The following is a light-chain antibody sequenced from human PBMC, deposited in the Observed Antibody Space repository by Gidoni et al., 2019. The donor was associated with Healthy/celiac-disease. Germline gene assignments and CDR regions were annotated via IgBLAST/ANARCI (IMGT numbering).Light chain of an antibody. CDR2: GAS. CDR1: QSVSSSY. Sequence: VLTQSPGTLSLSPGERATLSCRASQSVSSSYLAWYQQKPGQAPRLLIYGASSRATGIPDRFSGSGSGTDCTITISRLEPEDFAVYYCQQYGSAAETFGQGTKVEIK. V-gene: IGKV3-20*01. J-gene: IGKJ1*01. CDR3: QQYGSAAET.